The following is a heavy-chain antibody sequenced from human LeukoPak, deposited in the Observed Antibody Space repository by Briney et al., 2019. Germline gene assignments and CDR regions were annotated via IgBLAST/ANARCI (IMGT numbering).Heavy chain of an antibody. CDR2: IYHSGST. V-gene: IGHV4-38-2*02. CDR3: ARDRGAVAGANDAFDI. Sequence: PSETLSLTCTVSDYPISSGYFWGWIRQPPGKGLECIGAIYHSGSTYYNPSLKSRVTISVDTSKNQFSLKLNSVTAADTAVYYCARDRGAVAGANDAFDIWGQGTMVTVSS. J-gene: IGHJ3*02. CDR1: DYPISSGYF. D-gene: IGHD6-19*01.